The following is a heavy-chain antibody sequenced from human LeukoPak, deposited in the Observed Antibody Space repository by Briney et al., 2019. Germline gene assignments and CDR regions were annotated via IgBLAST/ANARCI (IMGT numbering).Heavy chain of an antibody. CDR2: ISSSSSYI. CDR3: ARDGLAAATLHWCFDL. J-gene: IGHJ2*01. D-gene: IGHD2-15*01. CDR1: AFTFSSYS. V-gene: IGHV3-21*01. Sequence: GGSLRLSCAASAFTFSSYSMNWVRQAPGKGLEWVSSISSSSSYIYYADSVKGRFTISRDNARNSLYLQMNSLRAEDTAVYYCARDGLAAATLHWCFDLWGRGTLVTVSS.